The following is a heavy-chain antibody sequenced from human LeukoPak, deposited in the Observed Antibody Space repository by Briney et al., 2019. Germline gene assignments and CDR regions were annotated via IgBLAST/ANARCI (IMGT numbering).Heavy chain of an antibody. Sequence: SETLSLTCTVSGGSISSYYWSWIRQPLGKGLEWIGEINHSGSTNYNPSLKSRVTISVDTSKNQFSLKLSSVTAADTAVYYCARAIAVAGYYFDYWGQGTLVTVSS. V-gene: IGHV4-34*01. CDR3: ARAIAVAGYYFDY. CDR2: INHSGST. D-gene: IGHD6-19*01. J-gene: IGHJ4*02. CDR1: GGSISSYY.